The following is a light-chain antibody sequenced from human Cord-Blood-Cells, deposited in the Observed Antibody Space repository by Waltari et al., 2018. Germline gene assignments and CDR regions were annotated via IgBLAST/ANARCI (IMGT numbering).Light chain of an antibody. CDR2: GKN. CDR1: SLRSYY. Sequence: DSLRSYYASWYQQKPGQAPVLVIYGKNNRPSGIPDRFSGSSSGNTASLTITGAQAEDVADYYCNSRDSSGNHLVFGTGTKVTVL. V-gene: IGLV3-19*01. CDR3: NSRDSSGNHLV. J-gene: IGLJ1*01.